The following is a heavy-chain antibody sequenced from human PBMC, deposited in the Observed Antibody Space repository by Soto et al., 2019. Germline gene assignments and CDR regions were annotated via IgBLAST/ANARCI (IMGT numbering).Heavy chain of an antibody. CDR3: ATLPPRIVVGVLPIPS. CDR1: GGSISSTNW. Sequence: QVQLQQSGPRLARPSGTLSLTCVVSGGSISSTNWWTGVRQTPGKGLEWIGEVYHTGSTKYNPSLKDRFTISLDKSNNQISLNLKSVTAADTAVYYCATLPPRIVVGVLPIPSWGQGTLVTVSS. CDR2: VYHTGST. V-gene: IGHV4-4*02. D-gene: IGHD2-15*01. J-gene: IGHJ4*02.